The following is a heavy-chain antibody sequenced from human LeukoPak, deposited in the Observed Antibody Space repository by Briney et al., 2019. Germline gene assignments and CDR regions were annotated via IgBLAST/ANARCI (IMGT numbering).Heavy chain of an antibody. CDR1: GYTFTNYA. Sequence: ASVKVSCKASGYTFTNYAMHWVRQAPGQRLEWMGWINAGNSNTKYSQKFQGRVTITRDTSASTAYMELSSLRSADTAVYFCARGRYSSGWYAIDYWGQGTLVTVSS. D-gene: IGHD6-19*01. J-gene: IGHJ4*02. V-gene: IGHV1-3*01. CDR2: INAGNSNT. CDR3: ARGRYSSGWYAIDY.